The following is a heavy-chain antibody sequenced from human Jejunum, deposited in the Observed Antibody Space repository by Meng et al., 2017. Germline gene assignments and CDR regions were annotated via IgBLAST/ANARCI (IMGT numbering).Heavy chain of an antibody. CDR1: GGSISSSGYY. CDR3: APHASLASPLYYYSGMDV. D-gene: IGHD3-16*01. CDR2: IYYSGNT. J-gene: IGHJ6*02. V-gene: IGHV4-39*01. Sequence: QLQLQESGPGLVKPSETLSLTCTVSGGSISSSGYYWGWIRQTPGKGLEWIGSIYYSGNTYYNPSLKSRVTISVDTSKNQFSLTLTSVTAVDTAVYFCAPHASLASPLYYYSGMDVWGQGTTVTVSS.